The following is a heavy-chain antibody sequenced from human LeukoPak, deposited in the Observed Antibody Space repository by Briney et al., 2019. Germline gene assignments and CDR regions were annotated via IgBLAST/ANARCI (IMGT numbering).Heavy chain of an antibody. CDR3: AKDIGSAGYYYGIDS. Sequence: SRTLPCAASGFTLDDYAMHRVRQAPKKWLEWDSGISWNSGSIGYTNSVKGRFTIARDNAKNSLYLQMNILRAEDTDMYDCAKDIGSAGYYYGIDSWGQGTTVSVSS. D-gene: IGHD1-26*01. CDR2: ISWNSGSI. CDR1: GFTLDDYA. J-gene: IGHJ6*02. V-gene: IGHV3-9*01.